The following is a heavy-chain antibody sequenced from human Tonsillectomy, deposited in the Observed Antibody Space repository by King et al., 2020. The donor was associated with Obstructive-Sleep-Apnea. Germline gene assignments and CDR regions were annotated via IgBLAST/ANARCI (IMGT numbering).Heavy chain of an antibody. V-gene: IGHV2-26*01. D-gene: IGHD6-13*01. CDR1: GFSLSNARMG. J-gene: IGHJ4*02. CDR3: ARTPEYSSSWYVDY. CDR2: IFSNDEK. Sequence: TLKESGPVLVKPTETLTLTCTVSGFSLSNARMGVSWIRQPPGKALEWLAHIFSNDEKIYSTSLKSRPTITKDTTKSQVDPTMTNMDPVDTATYYCARTPEYSSSWYVDYWGQGTLVTVSS.